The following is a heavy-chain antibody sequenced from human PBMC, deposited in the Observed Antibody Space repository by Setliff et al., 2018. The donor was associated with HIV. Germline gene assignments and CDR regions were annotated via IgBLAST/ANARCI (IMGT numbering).Heavy chain of an antibody. CDR3: ARGVAAAGTDY. CDR1: GFNFSDDY. CDR2: ISSSGSFT. Sequence: GGSLRLSCVVSGFNFSDDYMSWIRQAPGKGLEWVSYISSSGSFTNYADSVKGRFTISRDNAKNSLYLQMNSLRAEDTAAYYCARGVAAAGTDYWGQGTLVTVSS. V-gene: IGHV3-11*05. D-gene: IGHD6-13*01. J-gene: IGHJ4*02.